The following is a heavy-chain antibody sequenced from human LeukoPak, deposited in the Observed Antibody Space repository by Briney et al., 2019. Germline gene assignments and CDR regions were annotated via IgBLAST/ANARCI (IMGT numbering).Heavy chain of an antibody. CDR3: ARHASPGDSSGYYFATFSDY. D-gene: IGHD3-22*01. J-gene: IGHJ4*02. V-gene: IGHV4-39*01. Sequence: PSETLSLTCAVYGGSFSGYYWGWIRQPPGKGLEWIGSIYYSGSTYYNPSLKSRVTISVDTSKNQFSLKLSSVTAADTAVYYCARHASPGDSSGYYFATFSDYWGQGTLVTVSS. CDR1: GGSFSGYY. CDR2: IYYSGST.